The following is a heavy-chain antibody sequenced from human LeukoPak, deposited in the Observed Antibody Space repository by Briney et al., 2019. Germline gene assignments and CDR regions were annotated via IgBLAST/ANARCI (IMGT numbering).Heavy chain of an antibody. D-gene: IGHD4-17*01. Sequence: GGSLRLSCVPPGFTFDDYAMHWVRQAPGKGLEWVSGISWNSGSIGYADSVKGRFTISRDNAKNSLYLQMNSLRAEDTALYYCVKGGDYGDYEGFDYWGLGTLVTVSS. CDR1: GFTFDDYA. CDR3: VKGGDYGDYEGFDY. V-gene: IGHV3-9*01. J-gene: IGHJ4*02. CDR2: ISWNSGSI.